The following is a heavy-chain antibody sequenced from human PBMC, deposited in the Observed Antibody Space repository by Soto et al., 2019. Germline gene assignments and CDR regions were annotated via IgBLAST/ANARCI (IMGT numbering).Heavy chain of an antibody. CDR1: GDSFTSFG. CDR2: VSARNGDT. D-gene: IGHD4-17*01. V-gene: IGHV1-18*01. J-gene: IGHJ6*02. Sequence: QVQLVQSGAEVKKPGASVKISCKASGDSFTSFGVSWVRQAPGQGLEWMGVVSARNGDTTYAQNFQGRIPQATNTSTTIAYMELNGLRADDTAVYWSGRGPVTSYIPGVNYYYGMEVWGQGTSVTISS. CDR3: GRGPVTSYIPGVNYYYGMEV.